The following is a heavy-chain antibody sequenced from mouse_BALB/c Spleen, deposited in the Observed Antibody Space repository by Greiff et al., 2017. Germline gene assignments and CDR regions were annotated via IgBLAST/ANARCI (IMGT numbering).Heavy chain of an antibody. CDR3: ARRGKWEVDY. Sequence: QVQLQQSGAELARPGASVKLSCKASGYTFTDYYINWVKQRTGQGLEWIGEIYPGSGNTYYNEKFKGKATLTADKSSSTAYMQLSSLTSEDSAVYFGARRGKWEVDYWGQGTTLTVSS. CDR1: GYTFTDYY. J-gene: IGHJ2*01. D-gene: IGHD4-1*01. V-gene: IGHV1-77*01. CDR2: IYPGSGNT.